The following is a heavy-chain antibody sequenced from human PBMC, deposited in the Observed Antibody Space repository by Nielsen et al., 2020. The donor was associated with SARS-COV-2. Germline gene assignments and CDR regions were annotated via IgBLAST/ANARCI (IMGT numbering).Heavy chain of an antibody. CDR1: GFTFSSHS. CDR2: ISSSSSYI. Sequence: GESLKISCAASGFTFSSHSMNWVRQAPGKGLEWVSSISSSSSYIYYADSVKGRFTISRDNAKNSLYLQMNSLRAEDTAVYYCARDIGRNKYYYYYYMDVWGKGTTVTVSS. CDR3: ARDIGRNKYYYYYYMDV. D-gene: IGHD1-26*01. V-gene: IGHV3-21*01. J-gene: IGHJ6*03.